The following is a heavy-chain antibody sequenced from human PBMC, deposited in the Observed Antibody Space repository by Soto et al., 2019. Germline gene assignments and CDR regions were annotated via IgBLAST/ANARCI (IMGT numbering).Heavy chain of an antibody. Sequence: QVQLVQSGVEVKKPGASVKVSCKASGYTFSSSSISWVRQAPGQGLEWMGWINVYNGDTIYVQKFQGRVTMTTDTSTITAYMELTRLTSDDTAIYYCTRDIGGGEDVWGQGTTVTVSS. CDR3: TRDIGGGEDV. CDR2: INVYNGDT. D-gene: IGHD3-16*01. CDR1: GYTFSSSS. J-gene: IGHJ6*02. V-gene: IGHV1-18*01.